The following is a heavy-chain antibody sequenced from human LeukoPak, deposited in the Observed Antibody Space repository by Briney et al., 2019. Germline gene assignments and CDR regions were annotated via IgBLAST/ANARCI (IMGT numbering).Heavy chain of an antibody. CDR3: ARECWSISCYYVDY. CDR1: GFTFSSYW. V-gene: IGHV3-74*01. CDR2: SNSDGSST. Sequence: PGGSLRLSCAASGFTFSSYWMHWVRQAPGKGLVWVSRSNSDGSSTSYADSVKGRFTISRDNAKNTLYLQMNSLRAEDTAVYYCARECWSISCYYVDYWGQGTLVTVSS. D-gene: IGHD2-2*01. J-gene: IGHJ4*02.